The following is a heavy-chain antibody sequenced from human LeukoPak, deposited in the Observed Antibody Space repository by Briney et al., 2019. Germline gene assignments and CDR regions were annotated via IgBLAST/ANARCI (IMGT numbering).Heavy chain of an antibody. Sequence: GGSLRLSCAASGFSFTTYWMSWVRQAPGKGLEWVSTISGSGSSPYYANSVKGRFSISRDNSRNTVSLQMNSLTAEDTAIYFCAKESEFSSASGVDYWGQGTLVTVSS. V-gene: IGHV3-23*01. CDR1: GFSFTTYW. CDR2: ISGSGSSP. J-gene: IGHJ4*02. CDR3: AKESEFSSASGVDY. D-gene: IGHD6-6*01.